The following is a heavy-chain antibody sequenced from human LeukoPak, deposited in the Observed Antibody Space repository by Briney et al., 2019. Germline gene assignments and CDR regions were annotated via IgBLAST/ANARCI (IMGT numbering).Heavy chain of an antibody. CDR3: ARDMMRYCSSTSCHMIDY. V-gene: IGHV3-23*01. J-gene: IGHJ4*02. Sequence: GGSLRLSCAASGFTFSSYAMSWVRQAPGKGLEWVSAISGSGGSTYYADSVKGRFTISRDNSKNTLYLQMNSLRAEDTAVYYCARDMMRYCSSTSCHMIDYWGQGTLVTVSS. D-gene: IGHD2-2*02. CDR2: ISGSGGST. CDR1: GFTFSSYA.